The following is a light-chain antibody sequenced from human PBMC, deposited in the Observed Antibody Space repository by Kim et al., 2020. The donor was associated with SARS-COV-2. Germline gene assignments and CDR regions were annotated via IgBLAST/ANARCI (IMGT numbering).Light chain of an antibody. CDR2: GKN. CDR3: NSWDSSGNHVV. CDR1: SLRSYY. Sequence: SSELTQDPAVSAALGQTVRITCQGDSLRSYYASRYQQKPGQAPVRVIYGKNNRPSGIPDRFSGSSSGNTASLTITGAQAEDEADYYCNSWDSSGNHVVFGGGTQLTVL. V-gene: IGLV3-19*02. J-gene: IGLJ2*01.